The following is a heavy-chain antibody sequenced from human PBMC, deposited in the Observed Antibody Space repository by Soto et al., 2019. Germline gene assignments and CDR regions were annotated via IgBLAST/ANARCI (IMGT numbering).Heavy chain of an antibody. Sequence: QVQLVESGGGVVQPGRSLRLSCAASGFTFSNYGMHWVRQAPGKGLEWVALIWFDESNKYYADSVKGRFTISRDNSKNTLYLQMNSLRAEATAMYYCARDRDCSRTSGYRYYFHFWGQGTLVSVSS. CDR2: IWFDESNK. CDR3: ARDRDCSRTSGYRYYFHF. D-gene: IGHD2-2*01. CDR1: GFTFSNYG. J-gene: IGHJ4*02. V-gene: IGHV3-33*01.